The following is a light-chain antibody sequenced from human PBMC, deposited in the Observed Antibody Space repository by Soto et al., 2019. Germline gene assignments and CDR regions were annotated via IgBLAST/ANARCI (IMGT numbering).Light chain of an antibody. CDR1: SSDVGGYNY. Sequence: QSALTQPASVSGSPGQSITISCIGTSSDVGGYNYVSWYQQHPGKVPKLMIYDVSKRPSGVPDRFSGSKSGNTASLTISGLQAEDEADYYCCSYAGSYTYVFGTGTKLTVL. CDR2: DVS. CDR3: CSYAGSYTYV. J-gene: IGLJ1*01. V-gene: IGLV2-11*01.